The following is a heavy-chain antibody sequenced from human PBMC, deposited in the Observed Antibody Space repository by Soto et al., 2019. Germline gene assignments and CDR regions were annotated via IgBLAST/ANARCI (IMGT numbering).Heavy chain of an antibody. Sequence: EVQLLEAGGGLVQRGWYPRLYCAASGFTFSTYTMSWVRQAPGKGLEWVSSVSGGGDSPSYADSVEGRFTIPRDNPKNPLYLEMNSLRAGDTALYYCAKASCSTANCYAPDYWGQGTLVTVSS. D-gene: IGHD2-2*01. CDR3: AKASCSTANCYAPDY. CDR1: GFTFSTYT. CDR2: VSGGGDSP. V-gene: IGHV3-23*01. J-gene: IGHJ4*02.